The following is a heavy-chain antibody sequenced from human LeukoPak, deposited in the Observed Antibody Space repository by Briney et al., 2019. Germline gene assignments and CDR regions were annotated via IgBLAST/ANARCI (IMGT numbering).Heavy chain of an antibody. Sequence: GGSLRLSCAGSGFTFSNYAMSWVRQAPGKGLDWVSTIYYSGGSTYYADSVKGGFTVSRDNSKNTLYMQMNSLRAEDTAIYYCAKVPYSDYGSGRPPFMDVWGQGTTVAVS. CDR3: AKVPYSDYGSGRPPFMDV. J-gene: IGHJ6*02. D-gene: IGHD3-10*01. V-gene: IGHV3-23*01. CDR2: IYYSGGST. CDR1: GFTFSNYA.